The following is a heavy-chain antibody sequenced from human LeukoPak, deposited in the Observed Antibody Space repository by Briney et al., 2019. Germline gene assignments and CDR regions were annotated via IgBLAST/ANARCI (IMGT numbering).Heavy chain of an antibody. CDR3: ARGAQTVDTPVAGIDY. D-gene: IGHD6-19*01. J-gene: IGHJ4*02. V-gene: IGHV4-34*01. CDR1: GVSFSGYY. CDR2: INHSGST. Sequence: SETLSLTCAVYGVSFSGYYWSWIRQPPGKGLEWIGEINHSGSTNYNPSLKSRVTISVDTSKNQFSLKLSSVTAADTAVYYCARGAQTVDTPVAGIDYWGQGTLVTVSS.